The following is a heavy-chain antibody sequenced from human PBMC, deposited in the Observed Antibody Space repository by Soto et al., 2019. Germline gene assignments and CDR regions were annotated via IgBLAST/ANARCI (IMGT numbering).Heavy chain of an antibody. D-gene: IGHD2-2*02. J-gene: IGHJ4*02. CDR3: ARDSLRCSSTSCYTSPDY. CDR2: ITPIFGTA. CDR1: GGTFRSYA. Sequence: SVKVSCKASGGTFRSYAISWVRQAPGQGLEWMGGITPIFGTAHYAQKFQGRVRITADESTSTAYMELSSLRSEDTAVYYCARDSLRCSSTSCYTSPDYWGQGTLVTVSS. V-gene: IGHV1-69*13.